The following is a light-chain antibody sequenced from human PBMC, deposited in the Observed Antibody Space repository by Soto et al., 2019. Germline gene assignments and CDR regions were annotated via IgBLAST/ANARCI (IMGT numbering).Light chain of an antibody. Sequence: DIQMTQYPSSLSASVGDRVTITCRASQSISSYLNWYQQKPGKAPKLLIYAASILQSGVPSRFSGSGSGTDFTLTISSLQPEDFATYYCQQSYSTLLTFGGGTKVDIK. CDR3: QQSYSTLLT. CDR2: AAS. J-gene: IGKJ4*01. V-gene: IGKV1-39*01. CDR1: QSISSY.